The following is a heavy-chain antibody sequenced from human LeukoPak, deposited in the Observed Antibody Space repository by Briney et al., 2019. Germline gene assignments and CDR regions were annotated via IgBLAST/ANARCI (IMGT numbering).Heavy chain of an antibody. J-gene: IGHJ3*02. CDR1: GFTFSSYS. D-gene: IGHD1-26*01. CDR3: ARDGLGRGGHDAFDI. CDR2: ISSSSSYI. V-gene: IGHV3-21*01. Sequence: GGSLRLSCAASGFTFSSYSMNWVRQAPGKGLEWVSSISSSSSYIYYADSVKGRFTISRDNAKNSLYLQMNSLRAEDTAVYYCARDGLGRGGHDAFDIWGQGTMVTVSS.